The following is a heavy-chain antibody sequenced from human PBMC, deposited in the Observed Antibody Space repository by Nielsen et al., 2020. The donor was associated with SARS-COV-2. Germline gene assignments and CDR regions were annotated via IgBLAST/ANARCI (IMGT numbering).Heavy chain of an antibody. D-gene: IGHD2-2*01. CDR2: ISSSSSYI. V-gene: IGHV3-21*01. CDR3: ARVGIVVVPAAKVYNYYYGMDV. CDR1: GFTFSSYS. Sequence: GESLKISCAASGFTFSSYSMNWVRQAPGKGLEWVSSISSSSSYIYYADSVKGRFTISRDNAKNSLYLQMNSLRAEDTAVYYCARVGIVVVPAAKVYNYYYGMDVWGQGTTVTVSS. J-gene: IGHJ6*02.